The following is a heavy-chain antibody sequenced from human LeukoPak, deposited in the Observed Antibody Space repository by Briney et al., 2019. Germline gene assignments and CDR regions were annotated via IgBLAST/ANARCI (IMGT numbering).Heavy chain of an antibody. V-gene: IGHV3-53*01. CDR1: GFTFSSYA. D-gene: IGHD5-18*01. CDR3: ARVGYSYGHWYFDL. CDR2: IYSGGST. Sequence: GGSLRLSCAASGFTFSSYATSWVRQAPGKGLEWVSVIYSGGSTYYADSVKGRFTISRDSSKNTLYLQMDSLRAGDTAVYYCARVGYSYGHWYFDLWGRGTLVTVSS. J-gene: IGHJ2*01.